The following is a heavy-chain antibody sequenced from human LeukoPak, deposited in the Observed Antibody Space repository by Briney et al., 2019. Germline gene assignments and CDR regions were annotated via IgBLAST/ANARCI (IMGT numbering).Heavy chain of an antibody. V-gene: IGHV3-23*01. Sequence: PGGSLRLSCAASGFTFSSYAMSWVRQAPGKGLEWVSAISGSGGSTYYADSVKGRFTISRDNSKNTLYLQMNSLRAEDTAVYYCAKDAVYYDFWSGLRGERLDAFDIWGQGTMVTVSS. CDR2: ISGSGGST. CDR1: GFTFSSYA. D-gene: IGHD3-3*01. J-gene: IGHJ3*02. CDR3: AKDAVYYDFWSGLRGERLDAFDI.